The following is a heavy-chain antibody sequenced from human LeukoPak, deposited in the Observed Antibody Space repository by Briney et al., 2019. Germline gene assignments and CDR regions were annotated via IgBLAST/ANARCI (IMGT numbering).Heavy chain of an antibody. CDR2: ISSSGSTI. CDR1: GFTFSDYY. CDR3: AKDGFVPPPHTRRSGRPYYYDD. D-gene: IGHD3-10*01. Sequence: GGSLRLSCAASGFTFSDYYMSWIRQAPGKGLEWVSYISSSGSTIYYADSVKGRFTISRDNAKNSLYLQMNSLRAEDTAVYSCAKDGFVPPPHTRRSGRPYYYDDWGQGTLVTVSS. V-gene: IGHV3-11*01. J-gene: IGHJ4*02.